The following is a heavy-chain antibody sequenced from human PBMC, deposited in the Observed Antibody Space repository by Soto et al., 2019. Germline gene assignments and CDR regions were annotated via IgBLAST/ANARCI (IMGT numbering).Heavy chain of an antibody. Sequence: EVQLVQSGGGLVQPGGSLRLSCAASGFTVSNNYLSWVRQAPGKGLQWVSLIYSVGGTDYAESVKGRFTISRDNSKNTLYLQMNSLKAEDTAIYYRATRMTTAPYWGQGTLVTVSS. V-gene: IGHV3-66*01. CDR3: ATRMTTAPY. CDR1: GFTVSNNY. D-gene: IGHD4-17*01. CDR2: IYSVGGT. J-gene: IGHJ4*02.